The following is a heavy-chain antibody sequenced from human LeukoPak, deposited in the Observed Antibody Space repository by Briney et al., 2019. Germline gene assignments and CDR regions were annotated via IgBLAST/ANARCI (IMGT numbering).Heavy chain of an antibody. D-gene: IGHD6-13*01. CDR2: IKQDGSEK. CDR3: TTSYSSSWYASGTDY. V-gene: IGHV3-7*01. J-gene: IGHJ4*02. CDR1: GFIFDDYG. Sequence: PGGSLRLSCAASGFIFDDYGMSWVRQAPGKGLEWVANIKQDGSEKHYVDSVKGRFTISRDNAKNSLYLQMNSLRDEDTAVYYCTTSYSSSWYASGTDYWGQGTLVTVSS.